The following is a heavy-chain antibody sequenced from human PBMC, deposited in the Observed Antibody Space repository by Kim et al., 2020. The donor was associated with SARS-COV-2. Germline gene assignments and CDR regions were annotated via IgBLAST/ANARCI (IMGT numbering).Heavy chain of an antibody. J-gene: IGHJ4*02. CDR1: GFTFSSYG. V-gene: IGHV3-33*01. D-gene: IGHD1-26*01. CDR2: IWYDGSNK. Sequence: GGSLRLSCAASGFTFSSYGMHWVRQAPGKGLEWVAVIWYDGSNKYYADSVKGRFTISRDNSKNTLYLQMNSLRAEDTAVYYCARDRVPAKWELPNDYWGQGTLVTVSS. CDR3: ARDRVPAKWELPNDY.